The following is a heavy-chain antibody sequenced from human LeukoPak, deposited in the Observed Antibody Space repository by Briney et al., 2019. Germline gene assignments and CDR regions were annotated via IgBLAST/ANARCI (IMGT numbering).Heavy chain of an antibody. CDR1: GITLSSFS. CDR2: ISGSGGSI. Sequence: GGSLRLSCAASGITLSSFSMSWVRQAPGTGLEWVSRISGSGGSIYYADSAKGRFTISRENSNNTLYLQMNSLRAEDTAVYYCAKFSPTPLLNYYYYGMDVWGQGTTVTVSS. J-gene: IGHJ6*02. V-gene: IGHV3-23*01. CDR3: AKFSPTPLLNYYYYGMDV.